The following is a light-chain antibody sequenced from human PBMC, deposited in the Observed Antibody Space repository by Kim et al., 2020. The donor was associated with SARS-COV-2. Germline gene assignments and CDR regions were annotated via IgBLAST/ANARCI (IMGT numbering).Light chain of an antibody. CDR1: SSNIGSNY. CDR2: RNN. Sequence: ELTQPPSASGTPGQRVTISCSGSSSNIGSNYVYWYQQLPGTAPKLLIYRNNQRPSGVPDRFSGSKSGTSASLAISGLRSEDEADYYCAAWDYSLSGYVFGTGTKVTVL. CDR3: AAWDYSLSGYV. V-gene: IGLV1-47*01. J-gene: IGLJ1*01.